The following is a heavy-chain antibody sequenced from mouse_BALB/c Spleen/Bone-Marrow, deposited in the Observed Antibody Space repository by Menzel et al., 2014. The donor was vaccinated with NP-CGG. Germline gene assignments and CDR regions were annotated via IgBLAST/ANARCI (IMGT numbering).Heavy chain of an antibody. CDR1: GYTFTSYW. CDR3: ARRDDYDPFAY. V-gene: IGHV1S41*01. Sequence: DLVKPGASVKLSCKASGYTFTSYWINWIKQRPGQGLEWIGRIAPGSGSTYYNEMFKGKATLTVDASSSTAYIQLSSLSSEDSAVYFCARRDDYDPFAYWGQGTLVTVSA. CDR2: IAPGSGST. J-gene: IGHJ3*01. D-gene: IGHD2-4*01.